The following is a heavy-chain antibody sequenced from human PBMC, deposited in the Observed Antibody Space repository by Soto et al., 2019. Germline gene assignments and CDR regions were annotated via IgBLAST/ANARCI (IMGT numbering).Heavy chain of an antibody. D-gene: IGHD3-3*01. V-gene: IGHV1-18*01. J-gene: IGHJ4*02. CDR1: GYTLTSYG. Sequence: AASVKVSCKASGYTLTSYGISWVRQAPGQGLEWMGWISAYSGKTNYAQMLQGRLTMTTDTSTTTAYMGLRSLRSDDTAVYYCARDNSGDFWSGYSHYYFDYWGQGTLVTVSS. CDR2: ISAYSGKT. CDR3: ARDNSGDFWSGYSHYYFDY.